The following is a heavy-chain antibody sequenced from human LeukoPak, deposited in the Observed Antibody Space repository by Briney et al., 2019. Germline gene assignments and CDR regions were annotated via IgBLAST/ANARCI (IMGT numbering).Heavy chain of an antibody. D-gene: IGHD5-24*01. Sequence: SETLSLTCTVSGGSINSYYWSWIRQPPGKGLEWIGEINHYGSTNYNPSLKSRVTMSVDTSKNQFSLKLTSVTAADTAVYYCASRRRGDRMATTVWDQGTLVTVSS. CDR3: ASRRRGDRMATTV. CDR1: GGSINSYY. V-gene: IGHV4-34*01. CDR2: INHYGST. J-gene: IGHJ4*02.